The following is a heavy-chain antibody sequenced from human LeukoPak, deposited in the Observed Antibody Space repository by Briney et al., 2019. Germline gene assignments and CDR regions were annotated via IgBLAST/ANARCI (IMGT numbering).Heavy chain of an antibody. V-gene: IGHV4-4*07. CDR2: ISTSGST. D-gene: IGHD5-24*01. CDR3: ARESSDLDRWSYYYYYMDV. Sequence: ETLSLTCTVSGGFISNFYWSWIRQPPGKGLEWIGRISTSGSTKYNPSVKSRVTISKDSSKNQFSLRLSSVTAADTAVYYYARESSDLDRWSYYYYYMDVWGKGTTVTISS. J-gene: IGHJ6*03. CDR1: GGFISNFY.